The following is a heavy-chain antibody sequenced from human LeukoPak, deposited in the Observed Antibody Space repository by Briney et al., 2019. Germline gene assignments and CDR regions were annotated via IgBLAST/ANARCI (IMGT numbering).Heavy chain of an antibody. CDR2: IYTSGST. V-gene: IGHV4-61*02. J-gene: IGHJ4*02. CDR3: ARDRGDILTGYIDY. D-gene: IGHD3-9*01. CDR1: GGSISSGSYY. Sequence: SETLSLTCTASGGSISSGSYYWSWIRQPAGKGLEWIGRIYTSGSTNYNPSLKSRVTISVDTSKNQFSLKLSSVTAADTAVYYCARDRGDILTGYIDYWGQGTLVTVSS.